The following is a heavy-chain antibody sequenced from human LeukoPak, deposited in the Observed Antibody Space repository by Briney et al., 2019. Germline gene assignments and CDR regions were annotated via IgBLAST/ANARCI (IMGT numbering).Heavy chain of an antibody. Sequence: ASVKVSCTASGYTFNAYYIHWVRQAPGQGLEWMGWINPKSGSTYYAQKFQGRVTMTRDTSITTANMELNNLKSDDTAIYYCARLTEAGRSWCDTWGQGTLVIVSS. D-gene: IGHD6-13*01. J-gene: IGHJ5*02. CDR2: INPKSGST. V-gene: IGHV1-2*02. CDR3: ARLTEAGRSWCDT. CDR1: GYTFNAYY.